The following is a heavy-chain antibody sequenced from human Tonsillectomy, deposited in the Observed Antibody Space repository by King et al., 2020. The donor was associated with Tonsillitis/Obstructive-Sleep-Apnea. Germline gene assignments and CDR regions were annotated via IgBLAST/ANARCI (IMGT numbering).Heavy chain of an antibody. Sequence: VQLVESGAEVKKPGESLRISCKGSGYRFTNYWISWVRQMPGKGLEWMGRIYPSDTYTNYSPSFQGHVTISADKSISTAYLQWSSLKASDTAMYYCARVDCSSASCYTEHWFDIWGQGTLVTVSS. J-gene: IGHJ5*02. CDR3: ARVDCSSASCYTEHWFDI. V-gene: IGHV5-10-1*03. CDR1: GYRFTNYW. D-gene: IGHD2-2*02. CDR2: IYPSDTYT.